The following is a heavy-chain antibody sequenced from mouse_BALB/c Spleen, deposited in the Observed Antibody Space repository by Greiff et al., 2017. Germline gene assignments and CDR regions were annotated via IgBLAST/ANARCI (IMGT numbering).Heavy chain of an antibody. CDR2: IWAGGST. J-gene: IGHJ2*01. D-gene: IGHD1-1*01. V-gene: IGHV2-9*02. CDR3: ARDYYGSFYYFDY. CDR1: GFSLTSYG. Sequence: VKLMESGPGLVAPSQSLSITCTVSGFSLTSYGVHWVRQPPGKGLEWLGVIWAGGSTNYNSALMSRLSISKDNSKSQVFLKMNSLQTDDTAMYYCARDYYGSFYYFDYWGQGTTLTVSS.